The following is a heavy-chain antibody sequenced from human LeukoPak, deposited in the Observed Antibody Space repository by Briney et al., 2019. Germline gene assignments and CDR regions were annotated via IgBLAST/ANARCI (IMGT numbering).Heavy chain of an antibody. CDR1: GFTFSKFR. D-gene: IGHD3-3*01. J-gene: IGHJ6*03. V-gene: IGHV3-48*01. Sequence: GGSLRLSCAASGFTFSKFRMNWVRQAPGKGLVWVSYISSTGSSTIYYADSVKGRFTISRDNAKNSVYLQMNSLRADDTVVYYCARELGITVFGVIGDYFYMDVWGKGTTVTVSS. CDR3: ARELGITVFGVIGDYFYMDV. CDR2: ISSTGSSTI.